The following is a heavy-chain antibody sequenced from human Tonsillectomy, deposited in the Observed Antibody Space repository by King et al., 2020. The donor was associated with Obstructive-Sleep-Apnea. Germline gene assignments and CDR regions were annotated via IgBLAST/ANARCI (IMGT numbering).Heavy chain of an antibody. V-gene: IGHV3-11*01. CDR1: GFTFSDYY. Sequence: VQLVESGGGLVKSGGSLRLSCAASGFTFSDYYMSWIRQTPGKGLEWVSYIGSSGSTFYYADSVKGRFTISRDNAKNSLFLQMDSLGADDTAVYYCARGSGRYPPSFFYWGQGILVTVSS. J-gene: IGHJ4*02. D-gene: IGHD1-26*01. CDR3: ARGSGRYPPSFFY. CDR2: IGSSGSTF.